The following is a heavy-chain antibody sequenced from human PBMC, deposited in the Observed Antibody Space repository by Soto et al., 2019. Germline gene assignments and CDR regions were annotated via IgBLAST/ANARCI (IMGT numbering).Heavy chain of an antibody. CDR3: QGGDV. Sequence: SETLSLTCAVSGGSFRGYFWSWTRQSPDKGLEWIGEINDSGSTYYNPSFKSRLTISVDTSKSQISLTLTSMTAADSAVYYCQGGDVWGQGTRVTVSS. D-gene: IGHD2-21*02. CDR1: GGSFRGYF. J-gene: IGHJ4*02. V-gene: IGHV4-34*01. CDR2: INDSGST.